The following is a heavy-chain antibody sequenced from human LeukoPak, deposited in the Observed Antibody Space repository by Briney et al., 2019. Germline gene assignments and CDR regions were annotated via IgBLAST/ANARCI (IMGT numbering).Heavy chain of an antibody. CDR2: IYPGDSDT. V-gene: IGHV5-51*01. CDR3: ATNAHYDILTGYPYYMDV. D-gene: IGHD3-9*01. Sequence: GESLKISCEGSGYSFTSYWIGWVRQMPGKGLEWMGIIYPGDSDTRYSPSFQGQVTIPADKSISTAYLQWSSLKASDTAMYYCATNAHYDILTGYPYYMDVWGKGTTVTVSS. CDR1: GYSFTSYW. J-gene: IGHJ6*03.